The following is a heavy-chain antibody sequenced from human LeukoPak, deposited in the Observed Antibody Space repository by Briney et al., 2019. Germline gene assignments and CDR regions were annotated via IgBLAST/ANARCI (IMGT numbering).Heavy chain of an antibody. D-gene: IGHD2-15*01. CDR2: INPSSGGS. CDR3: ASGKYCSGGTCYPGSADY. Sequence: ASVKVSCKASGYTFTGYYMHWVRQAPGQGLEWMGWINPSSGGSNFAQQFQGRVTMTTDTSISTAYMELSRLTSDDTAVYYCASGKYCSGGTCYPGSADYWGRGTLVTVSS. J-gene: IGHJ4*02. CDR1: GYTFTGYY. V-gene: IGHV1-2*02.